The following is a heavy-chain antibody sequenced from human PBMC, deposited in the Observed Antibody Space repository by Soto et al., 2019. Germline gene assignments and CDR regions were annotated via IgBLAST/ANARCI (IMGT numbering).Heavy chain of an antibody. V-gene: IGHV4-59*01. D-gene: IGHD6-6*01. CDR1: GGSISSYY. J-gene: IGHJ4*02. Sequence: ASETLSLTCTVSGGSISSYYWSWIRQPPGKGLEWIGYIYYSGSTNYNPSLKSRVTISVDTSKNQFSLKLSSVTAADTAVYYCARLRGSSSPNFDYWGQGTLVTVSS. CDR2: IYYSGST. CDR3: ARLRGSSSPNFDY.